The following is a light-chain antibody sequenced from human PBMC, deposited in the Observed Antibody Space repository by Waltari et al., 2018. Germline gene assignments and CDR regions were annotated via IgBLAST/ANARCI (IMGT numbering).Light chain of an antibody. V-gene: IGKV3-20*01. CDR3: QQYGSSPVT. J-gene: IGKJ3*01. CDR1: QTISSNY. Sequence: ESVLTQSPGTLSLSPGERATLSCRATQTISSNYLAWYQQKPGQAPRLLIYGASTRATGIPDRFRGSGYGTDFTLTRSRLEPEDLAVYYCQQYGSSPVTFGPGTTVDIK. CDR2: GAS.